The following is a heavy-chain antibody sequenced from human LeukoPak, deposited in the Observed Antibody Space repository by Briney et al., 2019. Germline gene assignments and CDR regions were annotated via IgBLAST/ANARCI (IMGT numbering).Heavy chain of an antibody. CDR2: IYWNDDK. J-gene: IGHJ5*02. D-gene: IGHD3-3*01. V-gene: IGHV2-5*01. Sequence: SGPTLVNPTQTLTLTCTFSGFSLSTSGVGVGWIRQPPGKALEWLALIYWNDDKRYSPSLKSRLTITKGTSKNQVVLTMTNMDPVDTATYYCARRPAPLTYYDFWSGYYGWFDPWGQGTLVTVSS. CDR1: GFSLSTSGVG. CDR3: ARRPAPLTYYDFWSGYYGWFDP.